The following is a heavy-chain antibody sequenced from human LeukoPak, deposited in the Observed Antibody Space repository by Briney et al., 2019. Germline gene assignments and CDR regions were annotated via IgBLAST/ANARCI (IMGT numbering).Heavy chain of an antibody. D-gene: IGHD2-2*01. J-gene: IGHJ4*02. CDR1: GGTFSSYA. Sequence: SEKVSFKASGGTFSSYAISWVRQAPGQGLEWMGRIIPILGIANYAQKFQGRVTITADKSTSTAYMELSSLRSEDTAVYYCASPLGYCSSTSCHNDYWGQGTLVTVSS. CDR3: ASPLGYCSSTSCHNDY. CDR2: IIPILGIA. V-gene: IGHV1-69*04.